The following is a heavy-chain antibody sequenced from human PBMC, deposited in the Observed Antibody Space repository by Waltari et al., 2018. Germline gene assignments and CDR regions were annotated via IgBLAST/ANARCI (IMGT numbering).Heavy chain of an antibody. D-gene: IGHD3-22*01. CDR1: LFTFSLFS. V-gene: IGHV3-9*01. CDR2: INWNSGSI. CDR3: AKKNDEVFDRNGLVYDAFDM. Sequence: VQLAVPVGGLVLPGRSLHLTCGASLFTFSLFSLACVLPLPGKGLEWVSGINWNSGSIGYGDSVKGRFTISRDNARNSLYLQMNRLTTEDTAVYYCAKKNDEVFDRNGLVYDAFDMWGQGTMVTVSS. J-gene: IGHJ3*02.